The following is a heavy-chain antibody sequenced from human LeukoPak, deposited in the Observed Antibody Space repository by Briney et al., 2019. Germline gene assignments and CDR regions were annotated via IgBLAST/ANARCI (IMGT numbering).Heavy chain of an antibody. V-gene: IGHV3-21*01. CDR1: GFTFSTYN. J-gene: IGHJ4*02. Sequence: GGSLRLSCSASGFTFSTYNMNWVRQAPGKGLEWVSSISSSSSYIYYADSVKGRFTISRDNAKNSLYLQMNSLRAEDTAVYYCARDAPFDYWGQGTLVTVSS. CDR3: ARDAPFDY. CDR2: ISSSSSYI.